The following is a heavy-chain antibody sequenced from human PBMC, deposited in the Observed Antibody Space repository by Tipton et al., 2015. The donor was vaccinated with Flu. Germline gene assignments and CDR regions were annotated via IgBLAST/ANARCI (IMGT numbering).Heavy chain of an antibody. Sequence: TLSLTCSVSGVSISSGDFYWTWIRQHPGKGLEWIGYIHHSGNTYYNPSLKSRVTISVDTSKNQFSLKVNSVTAADTALYFCARAPRGPYGLNHWGQGPLVPVSS. CDR3: ARAPRGPYGLNH. CDR1: GVSISSGDFY. CDR2: IHHSGNT. V-gene: IGHV4-31*03. D-gene: IGHD3-16*01. J-gene: IGHJ5*02.